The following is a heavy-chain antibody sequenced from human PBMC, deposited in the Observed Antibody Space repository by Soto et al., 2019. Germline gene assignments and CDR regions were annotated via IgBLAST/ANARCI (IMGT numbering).Heavy chain of an antibody. J-gene: IGHJ4*02. CDR2: ISYDGSNK. CDR3: ARETIVGATFSRDY. CDR1: GFTFSSYA. D-gene: IGHD1-26*01. Sequence: QVQLVESGGGVVQPGRSLRLSCAASGFTFSSYAMHWVRQAPGKGLEWVAVISYDGSNKYYADSVKGRFTISRDNSKDTLYLQMNSLRAEDTAVFYCARETIVGATFSRDYWGQGTLVTVSA. V-gene: IGHV3-30-3*01.